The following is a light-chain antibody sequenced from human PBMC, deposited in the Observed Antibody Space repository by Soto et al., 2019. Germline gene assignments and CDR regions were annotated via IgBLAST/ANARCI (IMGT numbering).Light chain of an antibody. CDR3: QQYNTYPLT. V-gene: IGKV1-5*03. CDR2: KAS. Sequence: DIQMTQSPSTLSASVGDRVTITCRASQSIGTWLAWYQQKPGKAPKLLIYKASNLEGGVPSRFSGSGSGTEFTITIDSLQPDDFATYYCQQYNTYPLTFDGGTKWIS. CDR1: QSIGTW. J-gene: IGKJ4*01.